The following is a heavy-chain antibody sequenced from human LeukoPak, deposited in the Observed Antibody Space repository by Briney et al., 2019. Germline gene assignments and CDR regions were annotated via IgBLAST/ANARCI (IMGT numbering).Heavy chain of an antibody. CDR2: ISSSSSYI. Sequence: GGSLRLSCAASGFTFSGYTMNWVRQAPGKGLEWVSFISSSSSYIYYADSVKGRFTISRDNAKNSLYLQMNSLRAEDTAVYYCAGSLSREWLLSGMDAFDIWGQGTMVTVSS. CDR3: AGSLSREWLLSGMDAFDI. V-gene: IGHV3-21*01. J-gene: IGHJ3*02. CDR1: GFTFSGYT. D-gene: IGHD3-3*01.